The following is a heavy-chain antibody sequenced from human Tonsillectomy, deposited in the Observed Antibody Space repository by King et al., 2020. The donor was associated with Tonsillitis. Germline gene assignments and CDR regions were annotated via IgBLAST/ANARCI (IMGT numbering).Heavy chain of an antibody. V-gene: IGHV3-64D*06. CDR1: GFTFSSYA. D-gene: IGHD1-26*01. CDR2: ISSNGGST. CDR3: VKERSPRGAFDI. J-gene: IGHJ3*02. Sequence: VQLVESGGGLVQPGGSLRLSCSASGFTFSSYAMHWVRQAPGKGLEEVSGISSNGGSTYYADSVKGRFTISRDNSKRTLYLQMSSLRAEDTAVYYCVKERSPRGAFDIWGQGTMVTVSS.